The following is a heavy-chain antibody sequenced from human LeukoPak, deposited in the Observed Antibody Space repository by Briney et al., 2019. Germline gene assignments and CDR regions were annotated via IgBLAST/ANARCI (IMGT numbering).Heavy chain of an antibody. CDR1: GGSISSYY. Sequence: SETLSLTCTVSGGSISSYYWSWIRQPPGKGLEWIGYIYTSGSTNYSPSLKSRVTMSVDTSKHQFSLKLTSVTAADTAVYYCAKNRDTAMALDFDSWGQGTLVTVSS. CDR3: AKNRDTAMALDFDS. V-gene: IGHV4-4*09. D-gene: IGHD5-18*01. CDR2: IYTSGST. J-gene: IGHJ4*02.